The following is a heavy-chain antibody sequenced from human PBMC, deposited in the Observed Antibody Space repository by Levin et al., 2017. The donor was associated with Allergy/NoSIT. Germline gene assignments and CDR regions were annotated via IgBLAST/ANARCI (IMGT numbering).Heavy chain of an antibody. D-gene: IGHD4-17*01. CDR2: IYWDEDK. J-gene: IGHJ4*02. CDR3: THSRPPLRTRHFDY. Sequence: KGSGPTLVKPTQTLTLTCSYSGFSLSSPGVGVGWVRQSPGKALEWLALIYWDEDKRYSPSLRSRLTISMDTSKNQVFLRMTNMDPVDTGTYYCTHSRPPLRTRHFDYWGQGALVNVSS. V-gene: IGHV2-5*02. CDR1: GFSLSSPGVG.